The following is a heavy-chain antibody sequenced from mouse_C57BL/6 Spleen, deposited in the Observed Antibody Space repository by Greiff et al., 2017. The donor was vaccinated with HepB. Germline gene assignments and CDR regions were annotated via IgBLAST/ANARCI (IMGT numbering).Heavy chain of an antibody. J-gene: IGHJ3*01. CDR2: IDPSDSET. D-gene: IGHD4-1*02. CDR3: AREGDNWAWFAY. CDR1: GYTFTSYW. V-gene: IGHV1-52*01. Sequence: QVQLQQPGAELVRPGSSVKLSCKASGYTFTSYWMHWVKQRPIQGLEWIGNIDPSDSETHYNQKFKDKATLTVDKSSSTAYMQLSSLTSEDSAVYYCAREGDNWAWFAYWGQGTLVTVSA.